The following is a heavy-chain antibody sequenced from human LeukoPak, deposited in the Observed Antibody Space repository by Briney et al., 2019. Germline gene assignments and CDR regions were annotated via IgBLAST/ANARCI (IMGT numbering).Heavy chain of an antibody. CDR2: IYPGDSDI. Sequence: GESLKISCKGSGYNFTIYWIGWVRQMPGKGLEWMGIIYPGDSDIRYSPSFQGQVTISADKSISTAYLQWSSLKASDTAMYYCARRVVETTPSDAFDIWGQGTMVTVSS. CDR1: GYNFTIYW. CDR3: ARRVVETTPSDAFDI. J-gene: IGHJ3*02. D-gene: IGHD2-15*01. V-gene: IGHV5-51*01.